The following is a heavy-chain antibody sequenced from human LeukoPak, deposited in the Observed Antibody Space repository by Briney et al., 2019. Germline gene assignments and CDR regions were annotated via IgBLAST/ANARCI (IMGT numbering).Heavy chain of an antibody. J-gene: IGHJ4*02. CDR2: ISSSSRSK. V-gene: IGHV3-48*04. D-gene: IGHD1-26*01. CDR1: RVTFSSFS. CDR3: ASQSSGSSTRAPDF. Sequence: PGGSLRLSCETSRVTFSSFSLNWVRQAPGKGLEWLSYISSSSRSKYYADSVKGRFIVSRDNAKNSLYLQMDSLRAEDTALYYCASQSSGSSTRAPDFWGQGTLVTVSS.